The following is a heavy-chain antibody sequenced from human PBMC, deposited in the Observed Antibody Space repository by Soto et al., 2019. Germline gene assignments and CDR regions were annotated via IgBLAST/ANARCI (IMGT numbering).Heavy chain of an antibody. D-gene: IGHD1-26*01. Sequence: AQLVESGGGLVQPGGSLRLSCAASGFTFSNYWMHWVRQVPGQEPVWVSRLNRDGSRTDYADSVRGRFTIFRDNARNTLYLQMNSLRAEDTAMYYCARDLGGAGSYWGQGTLVTVSS. V-gene: IGHV3-74*01. CDR2: LNRDGSRT. CDR3: ARDLGGAGSY. CDR1: GFTFSNYW. J-gene: IGHJ4*02.